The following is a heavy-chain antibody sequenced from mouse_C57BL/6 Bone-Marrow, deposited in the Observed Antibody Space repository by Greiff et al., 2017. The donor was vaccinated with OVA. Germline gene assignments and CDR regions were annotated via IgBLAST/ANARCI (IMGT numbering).Heavy chain of an antibody. J-gene: IGHJ4*01. D-gene: IGHD4-1*01. Sequence: QLQQPGAEPVKPGASVKLSCKASGYTLTSYWMQWVKQRPGQGLEWTGEIDPSDSNTNYNQKFKGKATLTVDTHSSTAYMQLSSLTSEDSAVYYCARAANWDLYAMDYWGQGTSVTVSS. CDR3: ARAANWDLYAMDY. CDR2: IDPSDSNT. V-gene: IGHV1-50*01. CDR1: GYTLTSYW.